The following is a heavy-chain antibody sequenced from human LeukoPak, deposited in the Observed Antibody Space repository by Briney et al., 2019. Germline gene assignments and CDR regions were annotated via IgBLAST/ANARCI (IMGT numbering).Heavy chain of an antibody. V-gene: IGHV5-51*01. D-gene: IGHD3-22*01. J-gene: IGHJ3*02. CDR2: IYPGDSDT. CDR3: ARVVEGLLDDSSGYYGDAFDI. Sequence: RGESLKISCKGSGYSFTSYWIGWVRQMPGKGLEWMGIIYPGDSDTRYSPSFQGQVTISADKSISTAYLQWSSLKASDTAMYYCARVVEGLLDDSSGYYGDAFDIWGQGTMVTASS. CDR1: GYSFTSYW.